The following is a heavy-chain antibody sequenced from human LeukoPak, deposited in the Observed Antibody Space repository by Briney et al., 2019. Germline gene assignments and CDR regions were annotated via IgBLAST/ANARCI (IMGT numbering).Heavy chain of an antibody. CDR2: ISSSSSYI. CDR3: AKAAPPYYYDSSGYYDY. D-gene: IGHD3-22*01. J-gene: IGHJ4*02. Sequence: GGSLRLSCAASGFTFSSYSMNWVRQAPGKGLEWVSSISSSSSYIYYADSVKGRFTISRDNAKNSLYLQMNSLRAEDTALYYCAKAAPPYYYDSSGYYDYWGQGTLVTVSS. V-gene: IGHV3-21*04. CDR1: GFTFSSYS.